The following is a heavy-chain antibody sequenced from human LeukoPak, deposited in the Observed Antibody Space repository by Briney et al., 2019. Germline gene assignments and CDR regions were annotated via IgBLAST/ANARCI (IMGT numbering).Heavy chain of an antibody. CDR3: ARHGYSSSWYKDWFDP. J-gene: IGHJ5*02. Sequence: PSETLSLTCTASGGSISSYYWSWIRQPPGKGLEWIGYIYYSGSTNYNPSLKSRVTISVDTSKNQFSLKLSSVTAADTAVYYCARHGYSSSWYKDWFDPWSQGTLVTVSS. D-gene: IGHD6-13*01. CDR2: IYYSGST. CDR1: GGSISSYY. V-gene: IGHV4-59*08.